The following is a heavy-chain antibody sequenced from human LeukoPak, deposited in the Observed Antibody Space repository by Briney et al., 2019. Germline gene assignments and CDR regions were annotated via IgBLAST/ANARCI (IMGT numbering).Heavy chain of an antibody. CDR1: GFTFSIYS. Sequence: GGSLRLSCAASGFTFSIYSMNWVRQAPGKGLEWVSSISSSSSYIYYADSVKGRFTISRDNAKNSLYLQMNSLRAEDTAVYYCARVLRYSSGGDYYDYWGQGTLVTVSS. CDR2: ISSSSSYI. V-gene: IGHV3-21*01. CDR3: ARVLRYSSGGDYYDY. J-gene: IGHJ4*02. D-gene: IGHD6-19*01.